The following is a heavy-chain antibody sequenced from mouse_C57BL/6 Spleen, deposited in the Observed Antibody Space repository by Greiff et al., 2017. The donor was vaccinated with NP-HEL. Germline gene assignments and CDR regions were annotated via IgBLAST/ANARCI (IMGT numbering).Heavy chain of an antibody. J-gene: IGHJ4*01. Sequence: VQLQQPGAELVKPGASVKLSCKASGYTFTSYWMHWVKQRPGQGLEWIGMIHPNSGSTNYNEKFQGKATMTADTSSNTAYLQLSSLTSEDTAVYYCTSLPLYYYGSSYDAMDYWGQGTSVTVSS. CDR1: GYTFTSYW. D-gene: IGHD1-1*01. V-gene: IGHV1-64*01. CDR2: IHPNSGST. CDR3: TSLPLYYYGSSYDAMDY.